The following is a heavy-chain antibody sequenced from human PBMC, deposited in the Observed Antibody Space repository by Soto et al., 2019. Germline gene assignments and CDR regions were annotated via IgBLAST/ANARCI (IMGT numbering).Heavy chain of an antibody. Sequence: QVQLVQSGAEVKKPGSSVKVSCKASGGTFSSYTISWVRQAPGQGLEWMGRIIPILGIANYAQKFQGRVTITADKATSTAYMELSSLRSEDTAVYYCARDRWGGSGSDGYYYYGMDVWGQGTTVTVSS. CDR1: GGTFSSYT. V-gene: IGHV1-69*08. J-gene: IGHJ6*02. CDR3: ARDRWGGSGSDGYYYYGMDV. CDR2: IIPILGIA. D-gene: IGHD3-10*01.